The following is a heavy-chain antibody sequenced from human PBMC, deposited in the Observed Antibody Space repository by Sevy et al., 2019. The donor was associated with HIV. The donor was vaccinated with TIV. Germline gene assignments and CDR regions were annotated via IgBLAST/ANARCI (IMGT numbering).Heavy chain of an antibody. J-gene: IGHJ6*03. CDR1: AFTFSSYA. CDR2: ISGSGGST. Sequence: GSLRLSCAASAFTFSSYAMSWVRQAPGKGLEWVSAISGSGGSTYYADSVKGRFTVSRDNSKNTLYLQMNSLRAEDTAVYYCAKSGITMIVDKGYYYMDVWGKGTTVTVSS. D-gene: IGHD3-22*01. CDR3: AKSGITMIVDKGYYYMDV. V-gene: IGHV3-23*01.